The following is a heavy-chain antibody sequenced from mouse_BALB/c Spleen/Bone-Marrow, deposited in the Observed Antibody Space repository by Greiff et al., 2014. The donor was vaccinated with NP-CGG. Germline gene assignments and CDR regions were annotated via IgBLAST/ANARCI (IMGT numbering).Heavy chain of an antibody. J-gene: IGHJ3*01. Sequence: EVKLQESGPELVKPGASMKISCKASGYSFAGYTMNWVKQSHGKNLEWIGLINPYNGGSSYNQKFKGKATLTVDKSSSTAYMELLSLTSEDSAVYYCAREGYCSSYGFAYWGQGTLVTVSA. CDR3: AREGYCSSYGFAY. V-gene: IGHV1-31*01. D-gene: IGHD1-1*01. CDR2: INPYNGGS. CDR1: GYSFAGYT.